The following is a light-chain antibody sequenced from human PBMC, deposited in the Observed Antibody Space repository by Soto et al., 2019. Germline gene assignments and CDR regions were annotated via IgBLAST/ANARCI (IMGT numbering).Light chain of an antibody. CDR2: RDN. V-gene: IGLV1-44*01. Sequence: QSVLTQPPSASGTPGKRVAISCSGASSDIGSNPVNWYLHLPGAAPKLLIYRDNQRPSGVPDRFSGSKSGTSASLTISGLQSADEADYFCSAWDDNIYGPVFGGGTKLTVL. CDR3: SAWDDNIYGPV. J-gene: IGLJ2*01. CDR1: SSDIGSNP.